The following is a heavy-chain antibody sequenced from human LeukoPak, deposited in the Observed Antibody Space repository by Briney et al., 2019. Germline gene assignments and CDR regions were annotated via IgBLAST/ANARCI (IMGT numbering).Heavy chain of an antibody. V-gene: IGHV1-69*06. CDR2: IIPIFGTA. J-gene: IGHJ5*02. Sequence: GASVKVSCKASGGTFSSYAISWVRQAPGQGPGWMGGIIPIFGTANYAQKFQGRVTITADKSTSTAYMELSSLRSEDTAVYYCARGRPTTSIAAAGVNWFDPWGQGTLVTVSS. CDR1: GGTFSSYA. D-gene: IGHD6-13*01. CDR3: ARGRPTTSIAAAGVNWFDP.